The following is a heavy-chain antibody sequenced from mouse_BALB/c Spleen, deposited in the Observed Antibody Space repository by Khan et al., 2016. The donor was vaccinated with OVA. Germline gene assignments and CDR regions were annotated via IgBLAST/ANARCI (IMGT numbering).Heavy chain of an antibody. V-gene: IGHV3-2*02. Sequence: EVQLQESGPGLVKPSQSLSLTCTVTGYSITSYYAWNWIRQFPGNKLEWMGYISYSGSTIYNPSLKSRISITRDPSKNQFFLQLNSVTTEDTATYCCARWFTYWGQGTLVTVSA. CDR1: GYSITSYYA. CDR2: ISYSGST. CDR3: ARWFTY. J-gene: IGHJ3*01.